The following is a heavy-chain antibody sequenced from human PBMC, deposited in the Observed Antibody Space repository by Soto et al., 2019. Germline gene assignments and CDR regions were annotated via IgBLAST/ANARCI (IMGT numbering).Heavy chain of an antibody. D-gene: IGHD1-1*01. CDR3: AADGPSTTGTTSYYYGMDV. CDR2: IVVGSGNT. CDR1: GFTFTSSA. J-gene: IGHJ6*02. Sequence: QMQLVQSGPEVKKPGTSVKVSCKASGFTFTSSAVQWVRQARGQRLEWIGWIVVGSGNTNYAQKFQERVTITRDMXXSXAXXELSSLRSEDTAVYYCAADGPSTTGTTSYYYGMDVWGQGTTVTVSS. V-gene: IGHV1-58*01.